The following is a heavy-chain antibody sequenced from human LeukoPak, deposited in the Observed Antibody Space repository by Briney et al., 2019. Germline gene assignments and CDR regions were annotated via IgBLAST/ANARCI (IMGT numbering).Heavy chain of an antibody. CDR1: GDSVSSKNGA. V-gene: IGHV6-1*01. CDR2: TYYRSKWYN. J-gene: IGHJ4*02. D-gene: IGHD6-19*01. Sequence: SQTLSLTCVVSGDSVSSKNGAWNWIRQSPSRGLEWLGWTYYRSKWYNDYAESMEGRMTISQDTSKNQYSLHLNSVTPDDTAVYYCARDFGTTGWHTFDYWGQGTLVTVSS. CDR3: ARDFGTTGWHTFDY.